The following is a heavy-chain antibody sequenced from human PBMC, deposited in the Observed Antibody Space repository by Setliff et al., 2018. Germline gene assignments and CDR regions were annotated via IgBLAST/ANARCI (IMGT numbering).Heavy chain of an antibody. CDR3: ARGYCSSPSCFFAGWFDP. CDR1: GGSFSGYY. J-gene: IGHJ5*02. Sequence: SETLSLTCAVYGGSFSGYYWSWIRQPPGKGLEWIGEINHSGSTNYSPSLKSRVTISVDTSKNQFSLKLTSVTAADTAVYYCARGYCSSPSCFFAGWFDPWGQGTLVTVSS. CDR2: INHSGST. V-gene: IGHV4-34*01. D-gene: IGHD2-2*01.